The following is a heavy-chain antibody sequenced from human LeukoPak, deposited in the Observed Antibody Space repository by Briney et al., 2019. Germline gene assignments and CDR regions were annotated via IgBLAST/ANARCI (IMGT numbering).Heavy chain of an antibody. J-gene: IGHJ4*02. CDR1: GYTFTSYA. V-gene: IGHV1-3*01. Sequence: GASVKVSCKASGYTFTSYAMRWVRQAPGQRLEWMGWINAGNGNTKYSQKFQGRVTITRDTSASTAYMELSSLRSEDTAVYYCARGADVVVTAIPDDDFDYWGQGTLVTVSS. CDR2: INAGNGNT. CDR3: ARGADVVVTAIPDDDFDY. D-gene: IGHD2-21*02.